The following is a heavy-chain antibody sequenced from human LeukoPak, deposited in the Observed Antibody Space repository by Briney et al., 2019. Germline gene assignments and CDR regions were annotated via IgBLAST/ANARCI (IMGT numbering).Heavy chain of an antibody. CDR3: ARAIPDYYDSSDYGTVPSFGWFDP. V-gene: IGHV3-33*01. Sequence: GGSLRLSCAASGFTFSSYGMHWVRQAPGKGLEWVAVIWYDGSNKYYADSVKGRFTISRDNSKNTLYLQMNSLRAEDTAVYYCARAIPDYYDSSDYGTVPSFGWFDPWGQGTLVTVSS. D-gene: IGHD3-22*01. J-gene: IGHJ5*02. CDR2: IWYDGSNK. CDR1: GFTFSSYG.